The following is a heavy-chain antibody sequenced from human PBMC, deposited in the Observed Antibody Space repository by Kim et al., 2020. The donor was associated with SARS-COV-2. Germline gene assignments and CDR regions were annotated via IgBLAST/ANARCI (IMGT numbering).Heavy chain of an antibody. J-gene: IGHJ4*02. D-gene: IGHD2-15*01. V-gene: IGHV4-39*01. Sequence: PSLKRRVTITVDTSKNQFSLKLSSVTAADTAVYYCARQYCSGGSCPPGYWGQGTLVTVSS. CDR3: ARQYCSGGSCPPGY.